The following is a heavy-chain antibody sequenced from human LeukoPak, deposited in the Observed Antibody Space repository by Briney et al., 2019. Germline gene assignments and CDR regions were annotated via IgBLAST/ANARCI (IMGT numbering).Heavy chain of an antibody. D-gene: IGHD6-19*01. CDR3: TRLIHRVAGTGGGDY. Sequence: GGSLRLSCAASGFTFSGSAMRWVRQASGKGLEWVGRIRSKANSYATAYAASVKGRFTISRDDSKNTAFLQMNSLKTEDTAVYYCTRLIHRVAGTGGGDYWGQGTLVTVSS. CDR2: IRSKANSYAT. CDR1: GFTFSGSA. V-gene: IGHV3-73*01. J-gene: IGHJ4*02.